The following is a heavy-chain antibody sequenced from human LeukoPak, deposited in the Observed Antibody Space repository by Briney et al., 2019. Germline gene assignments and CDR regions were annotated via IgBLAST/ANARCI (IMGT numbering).Heavy chain of an antibody. CDR2: IYYSGST. Sequence: SETLSLTCTVSGGSISNYYWSWIRQSPGKGLEWIGYIYYSGSTNYNPSLKSRGTILIDTSKNQFSLKLSSVTAADTAVYYCARVAGTYYYGMDVWGQGTTVTVSS. CDR1: GGSISNYY. J-gene: IGHJ6*02. V-gene: IGHV4-59*01. CDR3: ARVAGTYYYGMDV. D-gene: IGHD6-19*01.